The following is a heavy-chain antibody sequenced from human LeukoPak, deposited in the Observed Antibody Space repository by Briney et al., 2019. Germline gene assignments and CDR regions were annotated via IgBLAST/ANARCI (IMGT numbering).Heavy chain of an antibody. CDR1: GLAFCSYA. V-gene: IGHV3-23*01. CDR2: ISVASNT. J-gene: IGHJ4*02. CDR3: ADYGVSGVRNNFY. D-gene: IGHD3-3*01. Sequence: GSLRLSCAASGLAFCSYALSWVRQAPGKGLEWVSTISVASNTFYADSVKGRFTISRDNSRNTVYLQMTSLRADDTAVYYCADYGVSGVRNNFYWGQGTLVTVSS.